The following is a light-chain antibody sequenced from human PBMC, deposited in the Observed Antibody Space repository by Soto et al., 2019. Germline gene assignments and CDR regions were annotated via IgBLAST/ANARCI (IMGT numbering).Light chain of an antibody. Sequence: QSVLTQPASVSGSPGQSITISCTGTSSDIGDYAYVSWYQHLPGKAPKLLIFAVTHRPSGVSDRFSGSKSGNTASLTISGVRPEDEADYYCCSYTDIALDVVSGGGTQLTVL. V-gene: IGLV2-14*01. CDR3: CSYTDIALDVV. CDR2: AVT. CDR1: SSDIGDYAY. J-gene: IGLJ2*01.